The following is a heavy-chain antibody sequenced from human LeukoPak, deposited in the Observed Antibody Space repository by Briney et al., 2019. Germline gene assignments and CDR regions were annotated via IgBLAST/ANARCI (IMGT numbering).Heavy chain of an antibody. J-gene: IGHJ5*02. V-gene: IGHV3-23*01. D-gene: IGHD3-10*01. Sequence: PGGTLRLSCAASGFTFSSYGMSWVRQAPGKGLEWVSAISGSGGSTYYADSVKGRFTISRDNSKNTLYLQMNSLRAEDTAVYYCARERADYYGSGSYYKKRYNWFDPWGQGTLVTVSS. CDR3: ARERADYYGSGSYYKKRYNWFDP. CDR1: GFTFSSYG. CDR2: ISGSGGST.